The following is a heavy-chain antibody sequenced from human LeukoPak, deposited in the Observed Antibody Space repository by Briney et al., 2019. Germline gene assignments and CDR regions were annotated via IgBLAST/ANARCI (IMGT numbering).Heavy chain of an antibody. D-gene: IGHD2-21*02. Sequence: PGRSLRLSCAASGFTFSSYSMNWVRQAPGKGLEWVSYISSSSSTIYYADSVKGRFTISRDNAKNSLYLQMNSLRAEDTAVYYCAGELGPFIVVVTAILDAFDIWGQGTMVTVSS. J-gene: IGHJ3*02. CDR1: GFTFSSYS. CDR2: ISSSSSTI. CDR3: AGELGPFIVVVTAILDAFDI. V-gene: IGHV3-48*04.